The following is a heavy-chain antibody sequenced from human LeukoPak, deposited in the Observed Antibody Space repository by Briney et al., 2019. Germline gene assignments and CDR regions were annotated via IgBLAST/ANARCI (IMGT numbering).Heavy chain of an antibody. CDR2: ISGSGGST. J-gene: IGHJ4*02. D-gene: IGHD3-10*01. CDR3: AKRKVLLWFGELSPFDY. Sequence: PGGSLRLSCAASGFTFSSYAMSWVRQAPGKGLEWVSAISGSGGSTYYADSVKGRFTISRDNSKNTLYLQMNSLRAEDTAVYYCAKRKVLLWFGELSPFDYWGQGTLVTVSS. CDR1: GFTFSSYA. V-gene: IGHV3-23*01.